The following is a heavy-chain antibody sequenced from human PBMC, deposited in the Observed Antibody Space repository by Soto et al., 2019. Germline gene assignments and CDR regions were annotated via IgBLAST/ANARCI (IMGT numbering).Heavy chain of an antibody. J-gene: IGHJ4*02. CDR2: ISGSGGST. CDR1: GFTFSSYA. Sequence: EVRLLESGGGLVQPGGSLRLSCAASGFTFSSYAMSWVRQAPGKGLEWVSAISGSGGSTYYADSVKGRFTISRDNSKNTLYLQMNSLRAEDTAVYYCAKGTDSSGWYVENYFDYWGQGTLVTVSS. D-gene: IGHD6-19*01. V-gene: IGHV3-23*01. CDR3: AKGTDSSGWYVENYFDY.